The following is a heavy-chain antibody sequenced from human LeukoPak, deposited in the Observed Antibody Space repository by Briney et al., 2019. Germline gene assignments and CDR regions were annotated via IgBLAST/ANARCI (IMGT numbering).Heavy chain of an antibody. Sequence: GRSLRLSCAASGFTFSNAWMSWVRQAPGKGLEWVGRIKNKTDGGTTDYAAPVKGRFTISRDDSKNTLYLQMNSLKTEDTAVYYCTTFTAGYWGQGTLVTVSS. CDR3: TTFTAGY. CDR1: GFTFSNAW. D-gene: IGHD3-16*01. CDR2: IKNKTDGGTT. J-gene: IGHJ4*02. V-gene: IGHV3-15*01.